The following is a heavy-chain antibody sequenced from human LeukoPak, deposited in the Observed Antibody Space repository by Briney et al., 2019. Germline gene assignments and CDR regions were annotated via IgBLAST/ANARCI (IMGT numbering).Heavy chain of an antibody. V-gene: IGHV1-18*01. Sequence: ASVKVSCKASGYTFTSYGIRWARHAPGQGFVWMGWIRAYNGNTNYAQKLQGRVTMTTDTSTSTAYIELRSLRSDDTAVYYCARLTLIYKSSCYYDYWGQGTLVTVSS. J-gene: IGHJ4*02. D-gene: IGHD3-22*01. CDR1: GYTFTSYG. CDR2: IRAYNGNT. CDR3: ARLTLIYKSSCYYDY.